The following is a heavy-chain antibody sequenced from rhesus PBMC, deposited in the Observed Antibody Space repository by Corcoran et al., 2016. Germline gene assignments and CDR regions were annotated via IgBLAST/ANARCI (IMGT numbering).Heavy chain of an antibody. V-gene: IGHV4-73*01. D-gene: IGHD6-37*01. CDR1: GGSISSSNW. Sequence: QVKLQQWGEGLVKPSETLSLTCAVYGGSISSSNWWRWIRQSPGKGLEWIGYIDGGSGSNSYNPSLKSLVTISKDTSKNQFSLKMTSVTVADTAIYYCTRGWHLFDYWGQGVLVTVSS. CDR3: TRGWHLFDY. CDR2: IDGGSGSN. J-gene: IGHJ4*01.